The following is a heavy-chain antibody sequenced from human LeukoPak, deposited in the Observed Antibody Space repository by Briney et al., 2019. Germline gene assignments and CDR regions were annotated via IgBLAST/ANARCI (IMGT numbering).Heavy chain of an antibody. CDR2: IGGIGGST. J-gene: IGHJ6*03. D-gene: IGHD7-27*01. CDR3: AKDQSTGTYYYYYYYMDV. V-gene: IGHV3-23*01. Sequence: LTGGSLRLSCAASGFTFSSYAMSWVRQAPGKGLEWVSAIGGIGGSTYYADSVKGRFTISRDNSKNTLYLQMNSLRAEDTAVYYCAKDQSTGTYYYYYYYMDVWGKGTTVTVSS. CDR1: GFTFSSYA.